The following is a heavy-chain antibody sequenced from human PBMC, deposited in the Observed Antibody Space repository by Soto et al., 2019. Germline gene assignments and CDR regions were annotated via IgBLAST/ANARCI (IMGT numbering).Heavy chain of an antibody. J-gene: IGHJ4*02. CDR2: VFFSGSI. D-gene: IGHD1-20*01. Sequence: VXLTCNAPGGSINSDYWSWIRQCPWKGREWIGYVFFSGSINYNLSFKSRVTISVDTSKNEMYLRVYSVTAADTVVYYCASGRRMYNWIYWGQGTLVTVSS. CDR1: GGSINSDY. V-gene: IGHV4-59*01. CDR3: ASGRRMYNWIY.